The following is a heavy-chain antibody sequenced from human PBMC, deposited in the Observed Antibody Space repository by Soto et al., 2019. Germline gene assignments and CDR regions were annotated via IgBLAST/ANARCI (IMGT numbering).Heavy chain of an antibody. CDR1: GGSISSYY. Sequence: SETLSLTCTVSGGSISSYYWNWMRQPPGKGLEWIGYTSYIGSTNYNPSLKSRVTISLDTSKNQFSLILSSVTAADTAVFYCARGITGFLGYFEYWGQGALVTVSS. CDR2: TSYIGST. V-gene: IGHV4-59*01. D-gene: IGHD1-20*01. CDR3: ARGITGFLGYFEY. J-gene: IGHJ4*02.